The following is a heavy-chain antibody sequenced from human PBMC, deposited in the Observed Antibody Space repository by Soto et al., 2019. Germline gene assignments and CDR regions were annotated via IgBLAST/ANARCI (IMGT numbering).Heavy chain of an antibody. V-gene: IGHV4-39*01. CDR2: IYYSGST. CDR3: ARHVKGYCSSTSCHTDY. D-gene: IGHD2-2*01. J-gene: IGHJ4*02. CDR1: GGSISSGTYY. Sequence: QLQLQESGPGLVKPSETLSLTCTVSGGSISSGTYYWGWIRQPPGKGLEWIGSIYYSGSTYYNPSLKSRVTISVDTSKNQFSLRLSSVTSTDTAVYFCARHVKGYCSSTSCHTDYWGQGTLVTVSS.